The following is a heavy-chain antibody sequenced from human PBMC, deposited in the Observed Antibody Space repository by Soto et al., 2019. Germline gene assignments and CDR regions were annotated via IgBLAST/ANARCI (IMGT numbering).Heavy chain of an antibody. Sequence: GGSLRLSCAASGFTFSSYWMSWVRQAPGKGLEWVANIKQDGSEKYYVDSVKGRFTISRDNAKNSLYLQMNSLRAEDTAVYYCARAPRDIVVVVSATPVDAFDIWSQGTMVTVSS. CDR1: GFTFSSYW. J-gene: IGHJ3*02. CDR3: ARAPRDIVVVVSATPVDAFDI. V-gene: IGHV3-7*01. CDR2: IKQDGSEK. D-gene: IGHD2-15*01.